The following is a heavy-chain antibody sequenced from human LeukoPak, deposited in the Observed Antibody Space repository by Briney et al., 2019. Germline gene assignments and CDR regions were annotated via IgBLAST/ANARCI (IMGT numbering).Heavy chain of an antibody. CDR3: ARYRSPQAPILWFEGDYYYDMDV. D-gene: IGHD3-10*01. CDR1: GFTFSNYW. J-gene: IGHJ6*02. Sequence: GGSLRLSCAASGFTFSNYWMTWVRRAPGKGLEWVANIKQDGSEEYYVDSVKGRFTISRDNAKNSLYLQMDSLRAEDTAVYFCARYRSPQAPILWFEGDYYYDMDVWGQGTTVTVSS. V-gene: IGHV3-7*01. CDR2: IKQDGSEE.